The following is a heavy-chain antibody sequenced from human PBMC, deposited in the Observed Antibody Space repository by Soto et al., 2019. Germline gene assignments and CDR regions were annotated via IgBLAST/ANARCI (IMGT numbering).Heavy chain of an antibody. CDR2: IWYDGSNK. CDR3: ARDVDTAMVYYFDY. D-gene: IGHD5-18*01. V-gene: IGHV3-33*01. J-gene: IGHJ4*02. CDR1: GFTFSSYG. Sequence: GGSLRLSCAASGFTFSSYGMHWVRQAPGKGLEWVAVIWYDGSNKYYADSVKGRFTISRDNSKNTLYLQMNSLRAEDTAVYYCARDVDTAMVYYFDYWGQGTLVTVSS.